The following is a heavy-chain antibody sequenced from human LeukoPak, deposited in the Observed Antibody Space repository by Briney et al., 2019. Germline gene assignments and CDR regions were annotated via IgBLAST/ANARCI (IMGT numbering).Heavy chain of an antibody. CDR1: GYSFTSYW. CDR3: ARHELGVSAISYYLSD. J-gene: IGHJ4*02. D-gene: IGHD2-21*02. V-gene: IGHV5-51*01. Sequence: HGESLKFSCKGSGYSFTSYWIAWVRQVPGKGLEWMGIIYPSDSHTRYSPSFQGQVTISADKSINTAYLHWNSLKASDTAMYYCARHELGVSAISYYLSDWGQGTLVTVSS. CDR2: IYPSDSHT.